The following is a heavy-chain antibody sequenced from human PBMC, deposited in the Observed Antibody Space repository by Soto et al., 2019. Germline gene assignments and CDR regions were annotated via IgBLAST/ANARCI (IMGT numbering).Heavy chain of an antibody. CDR2: IKSKTDGGTT. CDR1: GFTFSNAW. CDR3: TTGSAAVYYYYGMDV. J-gene: IGHJ6*02. V-gene: IGHV3-15*07. Sequence: EVQLVESGGGLVQPGGSLRLSCAASGFTFSNAWMNWVRQAPGKGLEWVGRIKSKTDGGTTDYAEAVKGRITISRDDSKNTLYLQMNSLKTEDTAVYYCTTGSAAVYYYYGMDVWGQGTTVTVSS. D-gene: IGHD2-15*01.